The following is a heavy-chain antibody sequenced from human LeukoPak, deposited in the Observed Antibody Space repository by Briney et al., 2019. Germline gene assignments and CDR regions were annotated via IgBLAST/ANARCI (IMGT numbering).Heavy chain of an antibody. CDR2: IYSGGST. V-gene: IGHV3-66*01. Sequence: GGSLRLSCAASGFTFSTCWMSWVRQAPGKGLEWVSVIYSGGSTYYADSVKGRFTISRDNSKNTLYLQMNSLRAEDTAVYYCASETYYYGSGSYYKGQFWGQGTLVAVSS. J-gene: IGHJ4*02. CDR1: GFTFSTCW. CDR3: ASETYYYGSGSYYKGQF. D-gene: IGHD3-10*01.